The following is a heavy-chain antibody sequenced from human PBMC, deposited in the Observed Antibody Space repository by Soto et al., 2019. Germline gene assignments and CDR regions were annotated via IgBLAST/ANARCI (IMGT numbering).Heavy chain of an antibody. V-gene: IGHV4-34*01. D-gene: IGHD3-10*01. CDR1: GGSFSGYY. J-gene: IGHJ4*02. Sequence: QVQLQQWGAGLLKPSETLSLTCAVYGGSFSGYYWSWIRQSPGKGLEWIGEINGSGSTNYNPSLKSRVTISIDTSKNQFYLKLNSVTAADTAVFCCASRMGSGRYYFDYWGQGTLVTVSS. CDR3: ASRMGSGRYYFDY. CDR2: INGSGST.